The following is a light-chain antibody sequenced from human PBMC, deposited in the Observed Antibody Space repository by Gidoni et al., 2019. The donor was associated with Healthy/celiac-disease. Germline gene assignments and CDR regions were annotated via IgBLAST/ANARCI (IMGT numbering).Light chain of an antibody. CDR3: QVWDSSSDHVV. CDR2: DDS. J-gene: IGLJ2*01. CDR1: NIGSKS. V-gene: IGLV3-21*03. Sequence: SSVLTQPPSVSVAPGKTARITCGGNNIGSKSVHWYQQKPGQAPVLVVYDDSDRPSAIPERFSGSNSGNTATLTISRVEAGDEADYYCQVWDSSSDHVVFGGGTKLTVL.